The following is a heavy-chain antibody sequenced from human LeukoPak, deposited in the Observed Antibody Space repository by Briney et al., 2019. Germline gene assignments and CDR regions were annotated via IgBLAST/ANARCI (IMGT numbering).Heavy chain of an antibody. CDR3: ARDIYTVTQGGYYYYGMDV. CDR1: GYTFTSYG. CDR2: VSAYNGNT. V-gene: IGHV1-18*01. J-gene: IGHJ6*02. Sequence: ASVKVSCKASGYTFTSYGISWVRQAPGQGLEWMGWVSAYNGNTNYAQKLQGRVTMTTDTSTSTAYMELRSLRSDDTAVYYCARDIYTVTQGGYYYYGMDVWGQGTTVTVSS. D-gene: IGHD4-17*01.